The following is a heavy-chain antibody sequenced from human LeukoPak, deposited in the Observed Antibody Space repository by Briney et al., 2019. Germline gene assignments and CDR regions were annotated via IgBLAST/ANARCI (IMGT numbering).Heavy chain of an antibody. CDR1: GGSISSYY. J-gene: IGHJ4*02. Sequence: SETLSLTCTVSGGSISSYYWSWIRQPPGKGLEWIGYIYYSGSTNYNPSLKSRVTISIDTSKNQFSLKLSSVTAADTAVYYCARDGRFPPEVLPRYFDSWGQGTLVTVSS. D-gene: IGHD1-14*01. CDR3: ARDGRFPPEVLPRYFDS. CDR2: IYYSGST. V-gene: IGHV4-59*12.